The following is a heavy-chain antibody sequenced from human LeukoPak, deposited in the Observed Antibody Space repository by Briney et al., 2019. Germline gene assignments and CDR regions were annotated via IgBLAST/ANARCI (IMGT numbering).Heavy chain of an antibody. V-gene: IGHV4-30-2*01. CDR2: IYHSGST. CDR1: GGSISSGGYS. D-gene: IGHD3-16*01. Sequence: SETLSLTCTVSGGSISSGGYSWSWIRQPPGKGLEWIGYIYHSGSTYYNPSLKSRVTMSVDRSKNQFSLKLNSVTAADTAVYYCARGWGPVYYFDYWGQGTLVTASS. CDR3: ARGWGPVYYFDY. J-gene: IGHJ4*02.